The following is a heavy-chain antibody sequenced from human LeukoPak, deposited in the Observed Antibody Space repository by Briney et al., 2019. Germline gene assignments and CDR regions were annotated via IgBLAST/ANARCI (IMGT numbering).Heavy chain of an antibody. CDR1: GFTFSSYS. CDR3: ASQFGEPNDDDAFDI. Sequence: GGSLRLSCAASGFTFSSYSMNWVRQAPGKGLEWVSSISSSSSYIYYADSVKGRFTISRDNAKNSLYLQMNSLRAEDTAVYYCASQFGEPNDDDAFDIWGQGTMVTVSS. J-gene: IGHJ3*02. D-gene: IGHD3-10*01. CDR2: ISSSSSYI. V-gene: IGHV3-21*01.